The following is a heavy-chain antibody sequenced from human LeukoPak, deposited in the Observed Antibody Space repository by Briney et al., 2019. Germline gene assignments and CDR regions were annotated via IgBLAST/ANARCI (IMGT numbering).Heavy chain of an antibody. D-gene: IGHD4-17*01. CDR1: GGTFSSYA. J-gene: IGHJ4*02. CDR2: IIPIFGTA. V-gene: IGHV1-69*06. CDR3: ARDPGKDYGDYYFDY. Sequence: SVKVSCKASGGTFSSYAISWERQAPGQGLAWMGGIIPIFGTANYAQKFQGRVTITADKSTSRAYMELSSLRSEDTAVYYCARDPGKDYGDYYFDYWGQGTLVTVSS.